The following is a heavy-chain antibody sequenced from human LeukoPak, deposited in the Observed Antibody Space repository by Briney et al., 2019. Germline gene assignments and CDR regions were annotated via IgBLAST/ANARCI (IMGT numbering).Heavy chain of an antibody. CDR1: GFTLRTYW. D-gene: IGHD4-11*01. CDR3: ARKPPTNRDSSNYDGN. J-gene: IGHJ4*02. V-gene: IGHV3-7*01. Sequence: GVSLRLSCVPSGFTLRTYWMSWVRLAPGKGLEWVANIKQDGSEKYYLDSVKGRYTSSRDNADNSLLLQMESLRAEDTALYCFARKPPTNRDSSNYDGNWGQETLVTVS. CDR2: IKQDGSEK.